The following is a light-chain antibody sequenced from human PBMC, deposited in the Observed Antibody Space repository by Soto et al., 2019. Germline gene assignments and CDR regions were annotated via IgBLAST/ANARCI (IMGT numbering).Light chain of an antibody. V-gene: IGKV3-20*01. CDR1: QSVSSSY. Sequence: EIVLTQSPGTLSLSPGERATLSCRASQSVSSSYLAWYQQKPGQAPRLLIHGASSRDTGIPDRFSGSGSGTEFTLTISRLQSEDFEVYYCQQYNNWPLTFGGGTKVDIK. CDR2: GAS. J-gene: IGKJ4*01. CDR3: QQYNNWPLT.